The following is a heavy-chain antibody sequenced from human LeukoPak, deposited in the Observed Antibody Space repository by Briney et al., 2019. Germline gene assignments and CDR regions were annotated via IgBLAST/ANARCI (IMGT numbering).Heavy chain of an antibody. J-gene: IGHJ4*02. V-gene: IGHV4-34*01. Sequence: SETLPLTCAVYGGSFSGYYWSWIRQPPGKGLEWIGEINHSGSTNYNPSLKSRVTISVDTSKNQFSLKLSSVTAADTAVYFCARGFRGDNFDYWGQGTLVTVSS. CDR1: GGSFSGYY. CDR2: INHSGST. D-gene: IGHD7-27*01. CDR3: ARGFRGDNFDY.